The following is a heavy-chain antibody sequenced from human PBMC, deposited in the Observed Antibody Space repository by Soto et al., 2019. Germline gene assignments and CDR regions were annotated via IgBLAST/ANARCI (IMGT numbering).Heavy chain of an antibody. Sequence: SVKVSFKASGVTFSSYAISCVPQAPGQGLEWMGVIIAIFGTANYAQKFQGRVTSTGDKSPSPAYMELRSLRSEGTACYYCRGSGSEPDWEGMDVWGRGPTVT. CDR1: GVTFSSYA. CDR2: IIAIFGTA. D-gene: IGHD3-10*01. V-gene: IGHV1-69*06. J-gene: IGHJ6*02. CDR3: RGSGSEPDWEGMDV.